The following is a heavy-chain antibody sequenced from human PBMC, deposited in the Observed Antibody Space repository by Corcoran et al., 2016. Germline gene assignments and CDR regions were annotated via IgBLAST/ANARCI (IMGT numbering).Heavy chain of an antibody. CDR2: INPSGGST. D-gene: IGHD6-19*01. CDR3: ARRQWRTGYYYYGMDV. CDR1: GYTFISYY. Sequence: QVQLVQSGAEVKKPGASVKVSCKASGYTFISYYMHWVRQAPGQGLEWMGIINPSGGSTSYAQKFQGRVTMTRDTSTSTVYMELSSRRSEDTAGYYGARRQWRTGYYYYGMDVWGQGTTVTVSS. V-gene: IGHV1-46*01. J-gene: IGHJ6*02.